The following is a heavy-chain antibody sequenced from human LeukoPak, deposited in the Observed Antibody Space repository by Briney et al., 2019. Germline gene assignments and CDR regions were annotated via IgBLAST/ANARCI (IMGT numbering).Heavy chain of an antibody. Sequence: ASVKVSCKASGYTFTSYGISWVRQAPGQGLEWMGWISAYNGNTNYAQKLQGRVTMTTDTSTSTAYMELRSLRSDDTAVYYCARVQKTIFGVVTRGLNWFDPWGQGTLVTVSS. V-gene: IGHV1-18*01. J-gene: IGHJ5*02. CDR2: ISAYNGNT. CDR1: GYTFTSYG. D-gene: IGHD3-3*01. CDR3: ARVQKTIFGVVTRGLNWFDP.